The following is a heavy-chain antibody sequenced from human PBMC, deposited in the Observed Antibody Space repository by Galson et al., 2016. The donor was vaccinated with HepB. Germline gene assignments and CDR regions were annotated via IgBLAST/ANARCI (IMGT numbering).Heavy chain of an antibody. CDR2: ISSSSSYI. Sequence: SLRLSCAASGFIFSDFYMNWVRQAPGKGLEWVAYISSSSSYIYYADSVKGRFTISRDNAKKSLYLQMNSLRAEDTAVYYCARAPIEVDGMRHYYYGMDVWGQGTTVTVSS. J-gene: IGHJ6*02. D-gene: IGHD6-19*01. V-gene: IGHV3-11*06. CDR1: GFIFSDFY. CDR3: ARAPIEVDGMRHYYYGMDV.